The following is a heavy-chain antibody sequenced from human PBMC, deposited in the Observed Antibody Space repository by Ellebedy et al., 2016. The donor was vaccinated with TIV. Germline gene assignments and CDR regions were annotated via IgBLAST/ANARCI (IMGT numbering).Heavy chain of an antibody. CDR1: GFTFSSYT. CDR2: ISYDGSVI. D-gene: IGHD3-10*01. CDR3: ARDGVWFGELSVWDY. V-gene: IGHV3-30-3*01. Sequence: PGGSLRLSCAASGFTFSSYTMHWVRQAPGKGLEWVATISYDGSVIYHADPMKGRFTISRDNSKNTLYLQMSSLRPEDTAVYFCARDGVWFGELSVWDYWGQGTLVTVSS. J-gene: IGHJ4*02.